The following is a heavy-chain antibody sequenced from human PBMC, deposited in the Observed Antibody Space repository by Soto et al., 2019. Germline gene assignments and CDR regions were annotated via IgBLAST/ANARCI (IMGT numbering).Heavy chain of an antibody. J-gene: IGHJ6*03. CDR2: IYSGGST. Sequence: EVQLVESGGGLVQRGGSLRLSCAVSGFTVSKHYRSWVRLAPGMGLEWVSLIYSGGSTYYADSVKGRFTISRDNSKNTLYLQMNGLRAEDTAVYYSARGAHLTGSNYLYMDVWGRGTTVTVSS. CDR1: GFTVSKHY. CDR3: ARGAHLTGSNYLYMDV. D-gene: IGHD3-9*01. V-gene: IGHV3-66*01.